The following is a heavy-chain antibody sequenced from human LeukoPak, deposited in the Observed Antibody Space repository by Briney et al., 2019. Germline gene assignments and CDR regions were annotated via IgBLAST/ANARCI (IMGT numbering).Heavy chain of an antibody. D-gene: IGHD3-10*01. CDR1: GFTFSSYS. V-gene: IGHV3-48*04. CDR2: ISSSGSTI. J-gene: IGHJ4*02. CDR3: ARDDYYGSGSYYN. Sequence: PGGSLRLSCAASGFTFSSYSMNWVRQAPGKGLEWVSYISSSGSTIYYADSVKGRFTISRDNAKNSLYLQMNSLRAEDTAVYYCARDDYYGSGSYYNWGQGTLVTVSS.